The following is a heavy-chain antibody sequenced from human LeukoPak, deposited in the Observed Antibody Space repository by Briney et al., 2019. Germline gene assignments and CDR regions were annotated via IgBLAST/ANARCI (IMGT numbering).Heavy chain of an antibody. D-gene: IGHD3-10*01. CDR3: ARDIRGHHYGSGSYYNSGFDY. V-gene: IGHV3-7*01. CDR1: GFTFSSYW. CDR2: IKQDGSEK. J-gene: IGHJ4*02. Sequence: GGSLRLSCAASGFTFSSYWMSWVRQAPGEGLEWVANIKQDGSEKYYVDSVKGRFTISRDNAKNSLYLQMNSLRAEDTAVYYCARDIRGHHYGSGSYYNSGFDYWGQGTLVTVSS.